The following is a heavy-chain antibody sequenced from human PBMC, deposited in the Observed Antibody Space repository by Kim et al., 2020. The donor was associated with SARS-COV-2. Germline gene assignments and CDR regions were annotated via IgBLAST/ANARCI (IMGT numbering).Heavy chain of an antibody. Sequence: YAQKFQGRVTMTRETSTSTVYMELSSLRSEDTAVYYCARDLQESAGTFFYWGQGTLVTVSS. V-gene: IGHV1-46*01. CDR3: ARDLQESAGTFFY. J-gene: IGHJ4*02. D-gene: IGHD6-13*01.